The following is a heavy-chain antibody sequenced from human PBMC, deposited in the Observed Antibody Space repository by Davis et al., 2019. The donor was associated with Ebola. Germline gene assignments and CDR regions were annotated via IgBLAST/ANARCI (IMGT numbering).Heavy chain of an antibody. CDR3: ARDSSGLGSGQDY. Sequence: SVKVSCKTSGGAFSDYAISWVRQAPGQGLEWMGGIIPIFGTANSAQKFQGRVTMTTDTSTYTAYMDLRSLRSDDTAVYYCARDSSGLGSGQDYWGQGTLVTVSS. V-gene: IGHV1-69*05. J-gene: IGHJ4*02. CDR1: GGAFSDYA. D-gene: IGHD3-10*01. CDR2: IIPIFGTA.